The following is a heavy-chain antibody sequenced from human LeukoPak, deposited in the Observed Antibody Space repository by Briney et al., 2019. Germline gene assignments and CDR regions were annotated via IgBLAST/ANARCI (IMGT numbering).Heavy chain of an antibody. D-gene: IGHD2-21*02. Sequence: GGSLRLSCAASGFNFANHAMSWVRQTPGKGLEWVSAISGGGDITYYADSVTGRFTISRDNSKDTLFLQVHSLRPGDTAVYYCVREDTPATANYWGQGTLVTISS. CDR2: ISGGGDIT. CDR1: GFNFANHA. J-gene: IGHJ4*02. V-gene: IGHV3-23*01. CDR3: VREDTPATANY.